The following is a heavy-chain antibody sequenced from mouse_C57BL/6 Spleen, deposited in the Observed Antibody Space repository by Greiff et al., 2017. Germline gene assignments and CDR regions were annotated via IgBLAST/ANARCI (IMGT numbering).Heavy chain of an antibody. CDR3: ARPHFDY. CDR1: GYTFTSYW. V-gene: IGHV1-50*01. J-gene: IGHJ2*01. CDR2: IDPSDSYT. Sequence: QVQLQQPGAELVKPGASVKLSCKASGYTFTSYWMQWVKQRPGQGLEWIGEIDPSDSYTNYNQKFKGKATSTVDKPSSTAYMQLSSLTSEDSAVYYCARPHFDYWGQGTTLTVST.